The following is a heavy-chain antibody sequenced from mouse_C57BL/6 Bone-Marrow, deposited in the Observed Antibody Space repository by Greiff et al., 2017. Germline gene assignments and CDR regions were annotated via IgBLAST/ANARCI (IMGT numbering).Heavy chain of an antibody. CDR2: IYPGAGDT. CDR1: GYAFSSSW. CDR3: ASYYYGSSNPFDY. Sequence: VKLVESGPELVKPGASVKISCKASGYAFSSSWMNWVKQRPGKGLEWIGRIYPGAGDTNYNGKFKGKATLTADKSSSTAYMQLSSLTSEDSAVYFCASYYYGSSNPFDYWGQGTTLTVSS. V-gene: IGHV1-82*01. J-gene: IGHJ2*01. D-gene: IGHD1-1*01.